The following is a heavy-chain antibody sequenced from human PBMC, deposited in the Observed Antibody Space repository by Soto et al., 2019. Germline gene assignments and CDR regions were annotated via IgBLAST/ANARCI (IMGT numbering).Heavy chain of an antibody. CDR3: AKDPHHYYDSSGYYYNWFDP. CDR2: ISYDGSNK. D-gene: IGHD3-22*01. V-gene: IGHV3-30*18. Sequence: QVQLVESGGGVVQPGRSLRLSCAASGFTFSSYGMHWVRQAPGKGLEWVAVISYDGSNKYYADSVKGRFTISRDNSKNKLYLQMNSLRAEDTAVYYCAKDPHHYYDSSGYYYNWFDPWGQGTLVTVSS. J-gene: IGHJ5*02. CDR1: GFTFSSYG.